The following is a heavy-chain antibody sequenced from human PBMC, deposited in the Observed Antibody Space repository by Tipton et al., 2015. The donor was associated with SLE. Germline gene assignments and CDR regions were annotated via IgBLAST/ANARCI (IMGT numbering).Heavy chain of an antibody. CDR3: ARHETLIMEAFDY. D-gene: IGHD2-8*01. CDR2: IYTNGST. CDR1: GGSISSYY. V-gene: IGHV4-4*07. J-gene: IGHJ4*02. Sequence: TLSLTCTVSGGSISSYYWSWIRQPAGKGLEWIGRIYTNGSTNHNPSLKSRVTISVDTSKNQFSLKLSSVTAADTAVYYCARHETLIMEAFDYWGQGTLVTVSS.